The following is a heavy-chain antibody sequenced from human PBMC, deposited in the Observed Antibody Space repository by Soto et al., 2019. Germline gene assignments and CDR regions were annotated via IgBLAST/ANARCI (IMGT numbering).Heavy chain of an antibody. Sequence: GASVKVSCKASGGTFSSYTISWVRQAPGQGLEWMGRIIPILGIANYAQKFQGRVTITADKSTSTAYMELSSLRSEDTAVYYCASSSGRYFSGGSCYQRGYYFDYWGQGTLVTVSS. D-gene: IGHD2-15*01. CDR2: IIPILGIA. CDR1: GGTFSSYT. V-gene: IGHV1-69*02. J-gene: IGHJ4*02. CDR3: ASSSGRYFSGGSCYQRGYYFDY.